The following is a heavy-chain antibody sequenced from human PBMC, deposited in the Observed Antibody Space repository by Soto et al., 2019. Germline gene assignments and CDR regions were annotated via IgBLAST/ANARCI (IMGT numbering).Heavy chain of an antibody. CDR2: INHIGST. V-gene: IGHV4-34*01. CDR3: AREGGIVVVPAAKYHDAFDI. Sequence: PSETLSLTCAVYGGSFSGYYWSWIRQPPGKGLDLIGEINHIGSTNYNSSFKSRVTISVDTSKNQFSLKLSFVTAADTAVYYCAREGGIVVVPAAKYHDAFDIWGQGTMVTVSS. D-gene: IGHD2-2*01. CDR1: GGSFSGYY. J-gene: IGHJ3*02.